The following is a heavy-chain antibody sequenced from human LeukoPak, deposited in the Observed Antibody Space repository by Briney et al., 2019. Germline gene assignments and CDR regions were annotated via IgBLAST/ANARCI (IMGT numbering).Heavy chain of an antibody. CDR2: INHIGST. J-gene: IGHJ3*02. V-gene: IGHV4-34*01. CDR3: ARGHTVLRYFDWLLSEDAFDI. D-gene: IGHD3-9*01. CDR1: GGSFSGYY. Sequence: PSETLSLTCAVYGGSFSGYYWSWIRQPPGKGLEWSGEINHIGSTNYNPSLKSRVTISVDTSKNQFSLKLSSVTAADTAVYYCARGHTVLRYFDWLLSEDAFDIWGQGTMVTVSS.